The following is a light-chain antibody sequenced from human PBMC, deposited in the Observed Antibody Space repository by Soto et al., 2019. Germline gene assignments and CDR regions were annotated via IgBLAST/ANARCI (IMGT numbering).Light chain of an antibody. CDR2: GAA. V-gene: IGKV3-15*01. CDR1: QSVFSS. Sequence: ETVMTQSPATLSVSPGERATLSCRASQSVFSSLAWYQHKPGQAPRLLIYGAAPRATGIPARFSGSGSGTEFTLTISSLQSDDIAVYYCQQYHNWPAFGQGTKVEIK. J-gene: IGKJ1*01. CDR3: QQYHNWPA.